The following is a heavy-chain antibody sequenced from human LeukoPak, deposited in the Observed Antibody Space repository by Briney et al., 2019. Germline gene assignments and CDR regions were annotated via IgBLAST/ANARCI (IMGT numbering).Heavy chain of an antibody. CDR3: ARVFVYCSGGSCYWGWFDP. Sequence: SETLSLTCTVSGGSISSYYWSWIRQPPGKGLEWIGYISYSGSTNYNPSLKSRVTMSVDTSKNHFSLRLSSVTAADTAVYYCARVFVYCSGGSCYWGWFDPWGQGTLVTVSS. J-gene: IGHJ5*02. D-gene: IGHD2-15*01. CDR1: GGSISSYY. CDR2: ISYSGST. V-gene: IGHV4-59*01.